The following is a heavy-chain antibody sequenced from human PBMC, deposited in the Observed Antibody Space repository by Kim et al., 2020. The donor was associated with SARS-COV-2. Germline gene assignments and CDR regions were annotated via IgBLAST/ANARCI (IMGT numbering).Heavy chain of an antibody. D-gene: IGHD3-9*01. J-gene: IGHJ4*02. CDR2: INSDGSST. Sequence: GGSLRLSCAASGFTFSSYWMHWVRQAPGKGLVWVSRINSDGSSTIYADSVKGRFTISRDNAKNTLYLQMNSLRAEDTDVYYCARDDILTGSDYWGQGTLVTDSS. CDR3: ARDDILTGSDY. CDR1: GFTFSSYW. V-gene: IGHV3-74*01.